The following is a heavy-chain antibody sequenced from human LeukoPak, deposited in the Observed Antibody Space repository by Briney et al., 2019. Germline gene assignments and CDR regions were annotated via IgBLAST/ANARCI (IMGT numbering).Heavy chain of an antibody. CDR1: GYSISSGYY. CDR2: IYHSGST. CDR3: ARGGSGSYYDYYFDY. D-gene: IGHD3-10*01. J-gene: IGHJ4*02. Sequence: SETLSLTCAVSGYSISSGYYWGWIRQPPGKVLEWIWSIYHSGSTYYNPSLKSRVTISVDTSKNQFSLKLSSMTAADTAVYYCARGGSGSYYDYYFDYWGQGTLVTVSS. V-gene: IGHV4-38-2*01.